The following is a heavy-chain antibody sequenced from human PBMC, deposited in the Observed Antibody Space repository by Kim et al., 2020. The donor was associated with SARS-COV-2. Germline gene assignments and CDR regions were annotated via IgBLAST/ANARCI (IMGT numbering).Heavy chain of an antibody. J-gene: IGHJ4*02. Sequence: SNNPSLKSRVTISVDTSKNQFSLKLSSVTAAETAVYYCARSWFGELLFDYWGQGTLVTVSS. CDR3: ARSWFGELLFDY. V-gene: IGHV4-39*01. D-gene: IGHD3-10*01.